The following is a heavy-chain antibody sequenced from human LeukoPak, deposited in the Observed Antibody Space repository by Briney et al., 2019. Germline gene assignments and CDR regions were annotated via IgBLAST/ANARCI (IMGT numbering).Heavy chain of an antibody. D-gene: IGHD2-8*01. CDR1: GFTFSSYG. V-gene: IGHV3-30*03. CDR3: ARQGRFVRMGCFDY. Sequence: AGGSLRLSCAASGFTFSSYGMHWVRQAPGKGLEWVAVISYDGSNKYYADSVKGRFTISRDNSKNTLYLQMNSLTIDDTAVYYCARQGRFVRMGCFDYWGQGILVTVSS. CDR2: ISYDGSNK. J-gene: IGHJ4*02.